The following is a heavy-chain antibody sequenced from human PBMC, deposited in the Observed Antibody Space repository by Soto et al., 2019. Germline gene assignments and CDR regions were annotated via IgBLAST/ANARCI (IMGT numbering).Heavy chain of an antibody. CDR2: INPNSGGT. J-gene: IGHJ4*02. D-gene: IGHD6-13*01. CDR3: ARERGGSSWRLLYYFDY. Sequence: GASVKVSCKASGYTFTGYYMHWVRQAPGQGLEWMGWINPNSGGTNYAQKFQGWVTMTRDTSISTAYMELSRLRSDDTAVYYCARERGGSSWRLLYYFDYWGQGTLVTVSS. CDR1: GYTFTGYY. V-gene: IGHV1-2*04.